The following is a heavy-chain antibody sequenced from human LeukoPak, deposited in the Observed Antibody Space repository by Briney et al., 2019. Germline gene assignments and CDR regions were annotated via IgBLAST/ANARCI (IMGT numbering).Heavy chain of an antibody. CDR1: GGSISSYY. J-gene: IGHJ5*02. D-gene: IGHD6-13*01. V-gene: IGHV4-59*08. CDR3: AGTVAAAALAEGYWFDP. Sequence: PSETLSLTCTVSGGSISSYYWSWIRQPPGKGLEWIGYMFYSGNTNYNSSLKSRVTIPLDTSINQFSLKLSSVTAADTAVYYCAGTVAAAALAEGYWFDPWGQGTLVTVSS. CDR2: MFYSGNT.